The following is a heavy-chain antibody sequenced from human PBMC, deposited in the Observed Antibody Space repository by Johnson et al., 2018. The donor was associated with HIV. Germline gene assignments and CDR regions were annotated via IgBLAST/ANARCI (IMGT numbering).Heavy chain of an antibody. Sequence: VQLVESGGGVVQPGRSLRASCAASGFGFSSNYMSWVRQAPGKGLEWVSVISSGGSIYYADSVKGRFSISRDNSKNTLYLQMNSLRVEDTAVYYCAREGAWEVRPGAFDIWGQGTMVTVSS. V-gene: IGHV3-66*01. J-gene: IGHJ3*02. CDR2: ISSGGSI. CDR1: GFGFSSNY. CDR3: AREGAWEVRPGAFDI. D-gene: IGHD1-26*01.